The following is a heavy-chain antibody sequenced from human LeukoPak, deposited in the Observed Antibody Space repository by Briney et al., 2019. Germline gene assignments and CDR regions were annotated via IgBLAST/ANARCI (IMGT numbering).Heavy chain of an antibody. D-gene: IGHD3-22*01. CDR2: IYYSGST. CDR3: AKRDDSGGNLVDL. V-gene: IGHV4-39*02. CDR1: GGSIRSGRHY. Sequence: PSETLSLTCTVSGGSIRSGRHYWAWIRQPPGKGLEWIGSIYYSGSTYYNPSLENRVTISIDTSKNHFSLKLSSLSAADTSVYYCAKRDDSGGNLVDLWGQGTLVTVS. J-gene: IGHJ4*02.